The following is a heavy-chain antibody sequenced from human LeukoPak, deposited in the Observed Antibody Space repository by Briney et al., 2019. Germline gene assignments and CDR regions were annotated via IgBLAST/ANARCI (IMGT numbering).Heavy chain of an antibody. Sequence: PSETLSLTCAVSGYSISSGYYWGWVRPSPGKGLEWIGSIHYNGNSYYNPSLKSRVTISVDTSKNQFSLKLSSVTAADTAAYYCARLGSSGWYHTDYWGQGTLVTVSS. V-gene: IGHV4-38-2*01. CDR3: ARLGSSGWYHTDY. D-gene: IGHD6-19*01. CDR1: GYSISSGYY. CDR2: IHYNGNS. J-gene: IGHJ4*02.